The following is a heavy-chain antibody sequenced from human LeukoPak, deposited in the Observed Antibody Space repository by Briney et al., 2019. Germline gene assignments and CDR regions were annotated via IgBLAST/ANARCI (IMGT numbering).Heavy chain of an antibody. J-gene: IGHJ4*02. Sequence: GASVTVSCKASGYTYTSYAMHWVRQAPGQRRDWMGWINAGNGDTKYSQKFQGRVTITRDTSASTAYMELSSLRSEDTAVYYWARDYSAVAGIDYWGQGTLVTVSS. CDR2: INAGNGDT. V-gene: IGHV1-3*01. CDR1: GYTYTSYA. D-gene: IGHD6-19*01. CDR3: ARDYSAVAGIDY.